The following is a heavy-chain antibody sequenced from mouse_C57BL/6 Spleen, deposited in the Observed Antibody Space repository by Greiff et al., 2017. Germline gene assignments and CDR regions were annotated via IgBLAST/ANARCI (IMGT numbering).Heavy chain of an antibody. CDR1: GYTFTSYW. CDR2: IEPSDSET. V-gene: IGHV1-52*01. CDR3: AKRTVVGDLLWYFDD. J-gene: IGHJ1*03. Sequence: QVQLQQPGAELVRPGSSVKLSCKASGYTFTSYWMHWVKQRPIQGLEWIGNIEPSDSETNYNQKFKDKATLTVDKSSSTAYMQLSSLTSEDSAVYSCAKRTVVGDLLWYFDDWGTGTTVTVSS. D-gene: IGHD1-1*01.